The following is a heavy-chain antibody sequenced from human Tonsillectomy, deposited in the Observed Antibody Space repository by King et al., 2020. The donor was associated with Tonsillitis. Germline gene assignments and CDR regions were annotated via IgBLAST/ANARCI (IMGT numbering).Heavy chain of an antibody. CDR1: GFTFGEYG. D-gene: IGHD2-15*01. CDR3: ARGYCSGGKCYYDAFDI. CDR2: ISGGGFST. J-gene: IGHJ3*02. Sequence: VQLVESGGGLARPGGSLRLSCVVSGFTFGEYGMSWVRQAPRGGLEWVSAISGGGFSTYYAESVEGRFTISRDNSGNTLYLQMNSLRAEDTAIYYCARGYCSGGKCYYDAFDIWGQGTLVTVSS. V-gene: IGHV3-23*04.